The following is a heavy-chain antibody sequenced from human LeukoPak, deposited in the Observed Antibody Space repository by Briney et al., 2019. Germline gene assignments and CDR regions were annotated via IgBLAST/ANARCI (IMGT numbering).Heavy chain of an antibody. J-gene: IGHJ4*02. CDR2: ISSSGSTI. D-gene: IGHD3-10*01. CDR1: GSTFSDYY. CDR3: ARNPVLLWFGESLVGNPDY. Sequence: PGGSLRLSCAASGSTFSDYYMSWIRQAPGKGLEWVSYISSSGSTIYYADSVKGRFTISRDNAKNSLYLQMNSLRAEDTAVYYCARNPVLLWFGESLVGNPDYWGQGTLVTVSS. V-gene: IGHV3-11*01.